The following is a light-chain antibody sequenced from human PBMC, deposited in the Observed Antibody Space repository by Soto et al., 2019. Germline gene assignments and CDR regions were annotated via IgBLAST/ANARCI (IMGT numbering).Light chain of an antibody. CDR2: AAS. CDR3: QQSYSTPRMYT. J-gene: IGKJ2*01. V-gene: IGKV1-39*01. Sequence: DIQMTQSPSSLSASVGDRVTITCRASQSISSYLNWYQQKPGKAPKLLIYAASSLQSGVPSRFSGSGSGTDFTLTISSLQPEDFATYYCQQSYSTPRMYTFGQGTKLESK. CDR1: QSISSY.